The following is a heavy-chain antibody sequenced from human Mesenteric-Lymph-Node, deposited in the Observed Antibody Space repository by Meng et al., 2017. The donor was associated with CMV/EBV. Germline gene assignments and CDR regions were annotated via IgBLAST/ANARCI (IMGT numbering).Heavy chain of an antibody. V-gene: IGHV3-74*01. J-gene: IGHJ4*02. CDR2: SNRDGSST. CDR3: ARASNIYSAYDGDY. D-gene: IGHD5-12*01. CDR1: GFSFSNYW. Sequence: SGFSFSNYWMHWVRQAPGKGLMWVSRSNRDGSSTDYADSVKGRFTISRDNAKNTLYLQMNSLRAEDTAVYYCARASNIYSAYDGDYWGQGTLVTVSS.